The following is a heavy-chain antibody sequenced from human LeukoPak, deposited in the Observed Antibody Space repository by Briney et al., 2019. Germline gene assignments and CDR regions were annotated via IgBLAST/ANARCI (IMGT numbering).Heavy chain of an antibody. CDR2: INYSGSS. Sequence: SQTVSLTCTVSGGSISNGGYYWSWFRQHPGKGLEWIAYINYSGSSHYNPSLKSPVIISVDTSNNQFSLKLTSATAADTAVYYCARAYDSSGYYYYYYFDCWGQGTLVTVSS. CDR1: GGSISNGGYY. CDR3: ARAYDSSGYYYYYYFDC. D-gene: IGHD3-22*01. V-gene: IGHV4-31*01. J-gene: IGHJ4*02.